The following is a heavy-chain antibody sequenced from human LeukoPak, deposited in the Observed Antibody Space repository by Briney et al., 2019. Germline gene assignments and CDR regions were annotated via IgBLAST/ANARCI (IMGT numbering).Heavy chain of an antibody. V-gene: IGHV4-4*07. Sequence: SETLSLTCTVSGGSISSYYWSWIRQPAGRGLEWIGRIYTSGSTTYNPSLKSRVTMSVDTSKNQFSLKLSSVTAADTAVYYCARHPSFTYYDILTGYYAPFDYWGQGTLVTVSS. J-gene: IGHJ4*02. CDR3: ARHPSFTYYDILTGYYAPFDY. CDR1: GGSISSYY. D-gene: IGHD3-9*01. CDR2: IYTSGST.